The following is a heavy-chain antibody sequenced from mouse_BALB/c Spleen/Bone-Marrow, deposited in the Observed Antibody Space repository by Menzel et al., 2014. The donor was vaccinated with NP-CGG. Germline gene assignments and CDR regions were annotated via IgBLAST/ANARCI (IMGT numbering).Heavy chain of an antibody. CDR3: TRDGKGNYDYAMDY. V-gene: IGHV5-6-4*01. D-gene: IGHD2-1*01. CDR2: ISSGGSYT. J-gene: IGHJ4*01. CDR1: GFTFSSYT. Sequence: DVMLVESGGGLVKPGGSLKLSCAACGFTFSSYTMSWVRQTPEKRLEWVATISSGGSYTYYPDSVKGRFTISRDNAKNTLYLQMSSLKSEDTAMYYCTRDGKGNYDYAMDYLGQGTSVTVSS.